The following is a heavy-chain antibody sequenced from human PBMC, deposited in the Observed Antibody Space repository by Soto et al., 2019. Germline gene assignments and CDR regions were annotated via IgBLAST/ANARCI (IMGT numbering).Heavy chain of an antibody. V-gene: IGHV4-39*01. CDR2: IYYTGTT. D-gene: IGHD1-26*01. J-gene: IGHJ4*02. CDR1: GGPISSSGHF. Sequence: QLQLQESGPGLVKPSETLSLICSVSGGPISSSGHFWAWIRQPPGRGLEWLATIYYTGTTYYNPSLKSRLTISMDTSKDQFPLDLASMTAADTALYFCARRVYSGSGRDYFDRWGQGSLVTVSS. CDR3: ARRVYSGSGRDYFDR.